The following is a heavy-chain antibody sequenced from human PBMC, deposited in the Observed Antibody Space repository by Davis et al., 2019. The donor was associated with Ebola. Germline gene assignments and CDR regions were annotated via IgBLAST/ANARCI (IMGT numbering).Heavy chain of an antibody. Sequence: ASVKVFCKASGYTFTSYAMNWVRQAPGQGLEWVGWINTSTGKPSYAQGFTGRFVLSLDTSVSTAYLQISSLKAEDTAVYYCARDPRPSAAGTCYFDYWGQGTLVTVSS. J-gene: IGHJ4*02. CDR1: GYTFTSYA. CDR2: INTSTGKP. CDR3: ARDPRPSAAGTCYFDY. D-gene: IGHD6-13*01. V-gene: IGHV7-4-1*02.